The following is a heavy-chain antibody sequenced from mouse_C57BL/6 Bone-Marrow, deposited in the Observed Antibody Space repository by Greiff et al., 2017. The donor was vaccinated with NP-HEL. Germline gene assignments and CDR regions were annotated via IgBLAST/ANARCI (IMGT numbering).Heavy chain of an antibody. J-gene: IGHJ4*01. V-gene: IGHV7-3*01. Sequence: EVHLVESGGGLVQPGGSLSLSCAASGFTFTDYYMSWVRQPPGKALEWLGFIRNKANGYTTEYSASVKGRFTISRDTSQSILYLQMNALRAEDSATYYCARAIYYDYADDPFYAMDYGGQGTSVTVSS. CDR3: ARAIYYDYADDPFYAMDY. CDR2: IRNKANGYTT. CDR1: GFTFTDYY. D-gene: IGHD2-4*01.